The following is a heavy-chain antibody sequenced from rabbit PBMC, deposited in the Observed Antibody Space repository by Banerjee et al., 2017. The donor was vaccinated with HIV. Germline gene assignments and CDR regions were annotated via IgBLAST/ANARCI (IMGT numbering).Heavy chain of an antibody. V-gene: IGHV1S45*01. CDR3: ARDAGSGAYIDGYFNL. CDR2: IYTGDGNT. J-gene: IGHJ4*01. Sequence: QEQLEESGGDLVKPGASLTLTCTASGFSFSNSYFMCWVRQAPGKGLEWIGCIYTGDGNTYYASWAKGRFTISKTSSTTVTLQMTSLTVADTATYFCARDAGSGAYIDGYFNLWGPGTLVTVS. D-gene: IGHD8-1*01. CDR1: GFSFSNSYF.